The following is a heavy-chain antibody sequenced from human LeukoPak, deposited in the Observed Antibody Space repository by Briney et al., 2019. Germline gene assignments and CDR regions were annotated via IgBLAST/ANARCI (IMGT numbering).Heavy chain of an antibody. V-gene: IGHV1-46*01. Sequence: GASVKVSCTASGYTFTSYYMHWVRQAPGQGLEWMGIINPSGGSTSYAQKFQGRVTMTRDTSKSTVYMELSSLRSEDTAVYYCARDRLSGSYYVVAFDIWGQGTMVTVSS. J-gene: IGHJ3*02. D-gene: IGHD3-10*01. CDR2: INPSGGST. CDR1: GYTFTSYY. CDR3: ARDRLSGSYYVVAFDI.